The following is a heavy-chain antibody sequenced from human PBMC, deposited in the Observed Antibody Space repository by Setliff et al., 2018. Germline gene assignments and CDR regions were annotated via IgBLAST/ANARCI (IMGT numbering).Heavy chain of an antibody. CDR3: ARIHLLLWFGELLSGWFDP. J-gene: IGHJ5*02. CDR2: IGHTGSI. D-gene: IGHD3-10*01. Sequence: PSETLSLTCTVSGYSISSGYIWGWIRQPPGKGLEWVGNIGHTGSINYNPSLKSRVTISVDTSKNQFSLKLSSVTAADTAVYYCARIHLLLWFGELLSGWFDPWGQGTLVTVSS. V-gene: IGHV4-38-2*02. CDR1: GYSISSGYI.